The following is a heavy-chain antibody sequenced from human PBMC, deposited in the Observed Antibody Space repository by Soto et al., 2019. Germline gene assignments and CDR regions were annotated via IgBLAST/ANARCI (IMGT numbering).Heavy chain of an antibody. V-gene: IGHV3-33*05. CDR3: AKGLDYYDSSGYYSYSYYFDY. CDR2: ISYDGSNK. D-gene: IGHD3-22*01. Sequence: PGGSLRLSCAASGFTFSSYVMHWVRQAPGKGLEWVAVISYDGSNKYYADSVKGRFTISRDNSKNTLYLQMNSLRAEDTAVYYCAKGLDYYDSSGYYSYSYYFDYWGQGTLVTVSS. CDR1: GFTFSSYV. J-gene: IGHJ4*02.